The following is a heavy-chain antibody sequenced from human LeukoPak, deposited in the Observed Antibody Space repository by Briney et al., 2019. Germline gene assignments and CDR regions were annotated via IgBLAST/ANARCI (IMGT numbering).Heavy chain of an antibody. Sequence: GGSLRLSCAASGFTFSSYGMHSVRQAPGKGLDWVAFIRYDGSNKYYADSVKGRFTISRDNSNNTLYLQMNSLRAEDTAVYYCTKDGGYPRGVHFDYWGQGTLVTVSS. CDR3: TKDGGYPRGVHFDY. J-gene: IGHJ4*02. CDR1: GFTFSSYG. V-gene: IGHV3-30*02. CDR2: IRYDGSNK. D-gene: IGHD5-12*01.